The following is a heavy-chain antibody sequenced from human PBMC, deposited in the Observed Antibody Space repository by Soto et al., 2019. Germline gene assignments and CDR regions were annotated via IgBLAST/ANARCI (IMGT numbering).Heavy chain of an antibody. CDR2: IYYSGST. J-gene: IGHJ6*02. CDR1: GGSISSYY. V-gene: IGHV4-59*01. Sequence: PSETLSLTCTVSGGSISSYYWSWIRQPPGKGLEWIGYIYYSGSTNYNPSLKSRVTIPVDTSKNQFSLKLSSVTAADTAVYYCARVITGTTLRYYYYGMDVWGQGTTVTVSS. D-gene: IGHD1-7*01. CDR3: ARVITGTTLRYYYYGMDV.